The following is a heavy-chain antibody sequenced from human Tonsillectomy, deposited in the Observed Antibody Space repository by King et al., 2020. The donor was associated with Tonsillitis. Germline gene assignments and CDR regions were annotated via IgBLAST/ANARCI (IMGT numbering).Heavy chain of an antibody. J-gene: IGHJ4*02. D-gene: IGHD3-22*01. CDR2: ISGSGDSS. Sequence: VQLLESGGGLVQPGGSLRLSCAASGFTFSTSAMSWVRQAPGKGLEWVSAISGSGDSSYYADSVKGRFTISIDISKNTLYLQMNSLRADDTAVYYCARNGYFYHSSGFYYIDYFDSWGQGTLLTVSS. CDR1: GFTFSTSA. CDR3: ARNGYFYHSSGFYYIDYFDS. V-gene: IGHV3-23*01.